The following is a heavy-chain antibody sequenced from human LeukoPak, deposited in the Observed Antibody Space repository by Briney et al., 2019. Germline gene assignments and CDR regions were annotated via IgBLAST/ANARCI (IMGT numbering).Heavy chain of an antibody. Sequence: GGSLRLSCAASGFTFNSHWMYWVRHAPGRGLVGVSFINAAGGDTNYADAVKGRFTISRDNAKNTLYLQMNNLRAEDTAVYYCAKQSYARSLGEGGPGTLVSVSS. CDR1: GFTFNSHW. V-gene: IGHV3-74*01. J-gene: IGHJ4*02. CDR2: INAAGGDT. D-gene: IGHD2-8*01. CDR3: AKQSYARSLGE.